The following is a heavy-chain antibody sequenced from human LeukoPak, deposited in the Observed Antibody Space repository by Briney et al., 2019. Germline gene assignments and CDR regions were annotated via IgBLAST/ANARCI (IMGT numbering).Heavy chain of an antibody. CDR1: GGSFSRYY. CDR2: INHSGST. Sequence: ETLSLPSAVYGGSFSRYYCRWILQPPGKGLEWIGEINHSGSTNYNPSLKSRVTVTVDTSKNQFSMKLTSVTAADTAMYYCARYKRRMGSSSGDYSDFWGKGALVTVSS. V-gene: IGHV4-34*01. CDR3: ARYKRRMGSSSGDYSDF. D-gene: IGHD6-6*01. J-gene: IGHJ4*02.